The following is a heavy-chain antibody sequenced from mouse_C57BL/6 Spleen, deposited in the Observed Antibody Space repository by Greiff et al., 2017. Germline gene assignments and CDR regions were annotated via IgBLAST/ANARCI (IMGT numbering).Heavy chain of an antibody. Sequence: VQLQESGPELVKPGASVKISCKASGYAFSRSWMNWVKQRPGKGLEWIGRIYPGDGDTNYNGKFKGKATLTADKSSSTAYMQLSSLTAEDSAVYFCAREVKDYFDYWGQGTTLTVSS. V-gene: IGHV1-82*01. CDR1: GYAFSRSW. D-gene: IGHD2-2*01. CDR2: IYPGDGDT. CDR3: AREVKDYFDY. J-gene: IGHJ2*01.